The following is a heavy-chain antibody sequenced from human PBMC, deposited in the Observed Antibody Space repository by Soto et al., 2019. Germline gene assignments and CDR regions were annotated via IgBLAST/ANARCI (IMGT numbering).Heavy chain of an antibody. Sequence: GGSLRLSCAASGFTFSSYSTNWVRQARGKGLEWVSSISSSSSYIYYADSVKGRFTISRDNAKNSLYLQMNSLRAEDTAVYYCARKRTVTGTPGYFDYWGQGTLVTVSS. CDR1: GFTFSSYS. D-gene: IGHD1-7*01. CDR2: ISSSSSYI. V-gene: IGHV3-21*01. CDR3: ARKRTVTGTPGYFDY. J-gene: IGHJ4*02.